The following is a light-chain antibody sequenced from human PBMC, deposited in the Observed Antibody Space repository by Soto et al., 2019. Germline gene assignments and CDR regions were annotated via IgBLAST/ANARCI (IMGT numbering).Light chain of an antibody. J-gene: IGKJ1*01. CDR3: MQFAHFPRT. Sequence: DVVLTQTPLSSPVTLGQPASISCRSSQSLVYSDGNTYLSWLQQRPGQPPRLLLYQISNRFSGVPDRFSGSGARTDFTLTINRVEADDVAVHYCMQFAHFPRTFGQGTKVELK. V-gene: IGKV2-24*01. CDR1: QSLVYSDGNTY. CDR2: QIS.